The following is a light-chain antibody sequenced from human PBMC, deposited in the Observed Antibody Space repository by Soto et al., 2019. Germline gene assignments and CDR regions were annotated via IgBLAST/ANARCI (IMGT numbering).Light chain of an antibody. CDR1: QSVSSSY. CDR3: QQYGSSWT. V-gene: IGKV3-20*01. Sequence: EIVLTQSPGTLSLSPGERATLSCRASQSVSSSYLAWYQQTPGQAPRLLIYGASSRATGIPDRFSGSGSGTDFTITISRLEPEDFAVYYCQQYGSSWTFGQGTKVEIK. CDR2: GAS. J-gene: IGKJ1*01.